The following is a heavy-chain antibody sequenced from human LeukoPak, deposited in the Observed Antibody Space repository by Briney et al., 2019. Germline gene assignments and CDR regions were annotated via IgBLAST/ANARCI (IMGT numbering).Heavy chain of an antibody. V-gene: IGHV1-2*02. CDR1: GYTFTGYY. CDR2: INPNSGGT. Sequence: ASVKVSCKASGYTFTGYYMHWVRQAPGQGLEWMGWINPNSGGTNYAQKFQGRVTMTRDTSISTAYMELSRPRSDDTAVYYCASLYGDFVSPGDYWGQGTLVTVSS. CDR3: ASLYGDFVSPGDY. J-gene: IGHJ4*02. D-gene: IGHD4-17*01.